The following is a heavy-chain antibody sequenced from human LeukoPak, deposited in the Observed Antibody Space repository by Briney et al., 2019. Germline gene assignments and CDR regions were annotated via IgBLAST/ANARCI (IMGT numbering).Heavy chain of an antibody. Sequence: PGGSLRLSCAASGFIVSSNHMSWVRQAPGKGLEWVSVIYCGGSTYFADSVKGRFTISRDNSKNTLYLQMNSLRAEDTAVYYCARGRIEVAGYFDSWGQGTLVTVSS. D-gene: IGHD6-19*01. CDR1: GFIVSSNH. J-gene: IGHJ4*02. V-gene: IGHV3-53*01. CDR3: ARGRIEVAGYFDS. CDR2: IYCGGST.